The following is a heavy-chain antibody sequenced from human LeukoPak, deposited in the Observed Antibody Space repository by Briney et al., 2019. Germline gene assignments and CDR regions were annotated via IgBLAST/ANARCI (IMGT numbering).Heavy chain of an antibody. CDR2: INPNSGGT. Sequence: ASVRVSFKASGYTFTGYYMHWVRQAPGQGQEWMGWINPNSGGTNYAQKFQGRVPMTRDTSISTAYMELSRLRSDDTAVYYCAGGTSITMIVVALDYWGQGTLVTVSS. D-gene: IGHD3-22*01. CDR3: AGGTSITMIVVALDY. CDR1: GYTFTGYY. J-gene: IGHJ4*02. V-gene: IGHV1-2*02.